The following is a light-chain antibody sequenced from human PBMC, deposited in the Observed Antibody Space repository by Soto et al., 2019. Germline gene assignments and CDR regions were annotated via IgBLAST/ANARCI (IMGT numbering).Light chain of an antibody. CDR2: EVN. CDR3: CSYADGSIYF. Sequence: QSALTQPPSVSGSPGQSVTISCTGTSSDVGSYNRLSWYQQPPGTAPKLIMYEVNTRPSGVPDRFSGSKSGSTASLTISGLQAEDEADYYCCSYADGSIYFFGTGTKLTVL. J-gene: IGLJ1*01. CDR1: SSDVGSYNR. V-gene: IGLV2-18*02.